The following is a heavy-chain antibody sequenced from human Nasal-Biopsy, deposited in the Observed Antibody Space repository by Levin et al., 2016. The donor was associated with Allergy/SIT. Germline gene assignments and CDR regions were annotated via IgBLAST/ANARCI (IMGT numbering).Heavy chain of an antibody. CDR2: ISGTGGNT. V-gene: IGHV3-23*01. CDR1: RFTFSSYA. CDR3: AKVLGFFLYFDL. D-gene: IGHD2/OR15-2a*01. J-gene: IGHJ2*01. Sequence: GGSLRLSCAASRFTFSSYAMSWVRQAPGKGLEWVSAISGTGGNTYYADSVKGRFTISRDNSKNALYLQVNSLRAEDTAVYYCAKVLGFFLYFDLWGRGTQVTASS.